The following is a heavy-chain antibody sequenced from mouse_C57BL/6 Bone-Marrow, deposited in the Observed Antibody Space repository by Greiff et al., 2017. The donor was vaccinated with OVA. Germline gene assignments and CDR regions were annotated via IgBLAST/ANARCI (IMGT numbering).Heavy chain of an antibody. CDR1: GYTFTSYW. CDR3: ARCYYSNYGYFDV. D-gene: IGHD2-5*01. Sequence: QVQLQQPGAELVKPGASVKLSCKASGYTFTSYWMHWVKQRPGPGLEWIGMIHPNSGSTNYNEKFKSKATLTVDKSSSTAYMQLSSLTSEDSAVYYCARCYYSNYGYFDVWGTGTTVTVSS. J-gene: IGHJ1*03. CDR2: IHPNSGST. V-gene: IGHV1-64*01.